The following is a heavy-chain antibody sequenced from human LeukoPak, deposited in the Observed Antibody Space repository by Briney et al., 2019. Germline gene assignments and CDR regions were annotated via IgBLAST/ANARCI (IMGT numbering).Heavy chain of an antibody. Sequence: ASVTVSYKASGYTFTRYDINWVRQAPGPGLEWMGWINPNSGCTNYAQKFQGRVTMTRDTSISTAYMELSRLRSDDTAVYYCARGGGSVVRKQLYHWGQGTLVTVSS. CDR2: INPNSGCT. V-gene: IGHV1-2*02. CDR3: ARGGGSVVRKQLYH. J-gene: IGHJ5*02. D-gene: IGHD2-15*01. CDR1: GYTFTRYD.